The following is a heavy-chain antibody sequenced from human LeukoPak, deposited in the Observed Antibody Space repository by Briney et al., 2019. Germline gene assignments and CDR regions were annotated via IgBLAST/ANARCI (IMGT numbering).Heavy chain of an antibody. CDR1: GFTVSSNY. D-gene: IGHD6-6*01. CDR3: ARDQYSSFNWYFDL. J-gene: IGHJ2*01. Sequence: GGSLRLSCTASGFTVSSNYMSWVRQAPGKGLEWVSVIRSDGSTNHADSVKGRFTISRDNAKNSLYLRVSSLRAEDTAVYYCARDQYSSFNWYFDLWGRGTLVTVSS. CDR2: IRSDGST. V-gene: IGHV3-53*01.